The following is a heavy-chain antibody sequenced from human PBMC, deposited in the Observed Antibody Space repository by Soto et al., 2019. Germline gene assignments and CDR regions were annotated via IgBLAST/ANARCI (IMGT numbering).Heavy chain of an antibody. V-gene: IGHV4-39*01. J-gene: IGHJ6*02. Sequence: SETLSLTCTVSGGSISNSDYYWSWIRQPPGKGLEWIGSIYYTGSTYYNPSLKSRVTISVDTSKNQFSLKLSSVTAADTAVYYCAGKRDYFGMDVWCQGTTVTVSS. CDR3: AGKRDYFGMDV. CDR1: GGSISNSDYY. CDR2: IYYTGST.